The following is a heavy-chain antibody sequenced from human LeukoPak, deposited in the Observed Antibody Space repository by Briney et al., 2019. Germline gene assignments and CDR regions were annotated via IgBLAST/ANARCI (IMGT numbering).Heavy chain of an antibody. CDR2: IYYSGST. D-gene: IGHD4-4*01. J-gene: IGHJ6*02. CDR3: ARGHTETSSLNFRNYYYYGMDI. CDR1: GGSIRSGDYS. V-gene: IGHV4-31*03. Sequence: SQTLSLTCTVSGGSIRSGDYSWNWIRQHPGKGLEWIGYIYYSGSTYYNPSLTSRVTMSVDTSKNQFSLKLSSVTAADTAIYYCARGHTETSSLNFRNYYYYGMDIWGQGTTVIVSS.